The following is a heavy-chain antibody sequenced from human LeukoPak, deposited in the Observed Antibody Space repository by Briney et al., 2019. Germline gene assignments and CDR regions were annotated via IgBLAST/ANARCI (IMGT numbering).Heavy chain of an antibody. J-gene: IGHJ6*03. CDR2: ISAYNGNT. CDR3: ARDLTTNYYYYYMDV. CDR1: GYTFINYD. Sequence: ASVKVSCKASGYTFINYDINWVRQAPGQGLEWMGSISAYNGNTNYAQNLQGRVTMTTDTSTSTAYMELRSLRSDDTAVYYCARDLTTNYYYYYMDVWGKGTTVTVSS. V-gene: IGHV1-18*01. D-gene: IGHD4/OR15-4a*01.